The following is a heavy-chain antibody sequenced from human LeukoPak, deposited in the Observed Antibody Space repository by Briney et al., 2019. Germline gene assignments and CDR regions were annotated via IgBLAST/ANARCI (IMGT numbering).Heavy chain of an antibody. CDR3: ASSPKSNNWFDP. Sequence: SETLSLTCTVSGGSISSGDYSWSWIRQPPGKGLEWIGYIYYSGSTYYNPSLKSRVTISVDTSKNQFSLKLSSVTAADTAVYYCASSPKSNNWFDPWGQGTLVTVSS. J-gene: IGHJ5*02. CDR1: GGSISSGDYS. V-gene: IGHV4-30-4*01. CDR2: IYYSGST.